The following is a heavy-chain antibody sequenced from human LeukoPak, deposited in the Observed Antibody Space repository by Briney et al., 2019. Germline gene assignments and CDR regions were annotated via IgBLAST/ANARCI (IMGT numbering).Heavy chain of an antibody. V-gene: IGHV1-18*01. Sequence: ASVKVSCKASGYTFNTYNINWVRQAPGQGLEWMGWISTYNDNTNYAQKFQGRVTMATDTSTSTAYMELRSLRSDDTAVYYCARDSASQGLGELDYWGQGTLVTVSP. D-gene: IGHD1-1*01. CDR3: ARDSASQGLGELDY. CDR1: GYTFNTYN. CDR2: ISTYNDNT. J-gene: IGHJ4*02.